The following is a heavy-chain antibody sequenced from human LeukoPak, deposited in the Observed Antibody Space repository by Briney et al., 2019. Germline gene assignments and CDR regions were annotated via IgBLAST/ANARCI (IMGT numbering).Heavy chain of an antibody. V-gene: IGHV3-11*05. CDR2: ISSSSRYT. CDR1: GFTFSDYY. Sequence: GGSLRLSCAASGFTFSDYYMSWIRQAPGKGLEWVSYISSSSRYTNYADSVKGRFTISRDNPKNSLYLQMNSLRAEDTAVYYCAREFGYCSGGSCYSFYYYGMDVWGQGTTVTVSS. D-gene: IGHD2-15*01. J-gene: IGHJ6*02. CDR3: AREFGYCSGGSCYSFYYYGMDV.